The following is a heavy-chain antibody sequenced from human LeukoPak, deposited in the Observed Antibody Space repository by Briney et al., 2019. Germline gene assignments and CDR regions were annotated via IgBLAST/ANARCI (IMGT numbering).Heavy chain of an antibody. CDR3: ARDLVAGRGPAMWAFDI. CDR1: GGTFSSYA. J-gene: IGHJ3*02. V-gene: IGHV1-69*13. D-gene: IGHD6-19*01. CDR2: IIPIFGTA. Sequence: SVKVSCKASGGTFSSYAISWVRQAPGQGLEWMGGIIPIFGTANYAQKFRGRVTITADESTSTAYMELSSLRSEDTAVYYCARDLVAGRGPAMWAFDIWGQGTMVTVSS.